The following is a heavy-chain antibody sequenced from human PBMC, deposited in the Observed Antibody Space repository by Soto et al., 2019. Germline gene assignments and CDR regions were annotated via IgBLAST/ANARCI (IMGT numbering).Heavy chain of an antibody. CDR1: GFTFGDYA. D-gene: IGHD4-17*01. CDR2: IRSKAYGGTT. CDR3: TRDSAYGGNYYYYGMDV. J-gene: IGHJ6*02. V-gene: IGHV3-49*03. Sequence: GGSLRLSCTASGFTFGDYAMSWFRQAPGKGLEWVGFIRSKAYGGTTEYAASVKGRFTISRDDSKSIAYLQMNSLKTEDTAVYYCTRDSAYGGNYYYYGMDVWGQGTTVTVSS.